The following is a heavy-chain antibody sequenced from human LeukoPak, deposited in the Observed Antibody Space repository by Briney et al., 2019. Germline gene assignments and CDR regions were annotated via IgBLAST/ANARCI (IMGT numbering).Heavy chain of an antibody. J-gene: IGHJ2*01. CDR1: GFTFGDYT. CDR3: TRGRQTYFDL. CDR2: IRSKAYGGTT. Sequence: PGGSLRLSGTASGFTFGDYTMNWVRQAPGKGLEWVGLIRSKAYGGTTEYAASVKGRFTISRDDSKSIAYLQMDSLKTEDTAVYYCTRGRQTYFDLWGRGTLVIVSS. V-gene: IGHV3-49*04.